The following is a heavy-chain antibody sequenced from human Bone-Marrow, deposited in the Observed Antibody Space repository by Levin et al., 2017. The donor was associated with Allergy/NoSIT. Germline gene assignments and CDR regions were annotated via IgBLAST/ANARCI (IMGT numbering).Heavy chain of an antibody. V-gene: IGHV3-9*01. CDR1: GFIFDDYS. D-gene: IGHD1-1*01. Sequence: SLKISCTASGFIFDDYSMHWVRQVPGKGLEWVSGINWNSGKVDYADSVKGRFTISRDNAKNSLYLQMNSLRAEDTAFYYCTRKRMETVGDYWGQGTLVTVSS. CDR2: INWNSGKV. J-gene: IGHJ4*02. CDR3: TRKRMETVGDY.